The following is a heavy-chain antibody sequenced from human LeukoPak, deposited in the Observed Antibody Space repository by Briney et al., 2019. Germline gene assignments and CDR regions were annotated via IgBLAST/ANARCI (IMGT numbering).Heavy chain of an antibody. CDR2: IYYSGST. Sequence: PSETLSLTCTVSGGSISSHYWSWIRQPPGKGLEWIGYIYYSGSTNYNPSLKSRVTISVDTSKNQFSLKLSSLTAADTAVYYCARNNQAAEDYFDYWGQGTLVTVSS. V-gene: IGHV4-59*11. D-gene: IGHD1-14*01. J-gene: IGHJ4*02. CDR1: GGSISSHY. CDR3: ARNNQAAEDYFDY.